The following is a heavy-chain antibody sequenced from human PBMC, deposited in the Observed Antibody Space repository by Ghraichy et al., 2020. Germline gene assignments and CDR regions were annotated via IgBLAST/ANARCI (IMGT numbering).Heavy chain of an antibody. V-gene: IGHV1-2*02. CDR3: ARVASPAQWELPSSFDY. CDR2: INPNSGGT. J-gene: IGHJ4*02. CDR1: GDTVTVYY. D-gene: IGHD1-26*01. Sequence: ASVKVSCKASGDTVTVYYMHVVRQPPGQGLEWMGWINPNSGGTNYAQKFQGRVTMTRDTSISTAYMELSRLRSDDTAVYYCARVASPAQWELPSSFDYWGQGTLVTVSS.